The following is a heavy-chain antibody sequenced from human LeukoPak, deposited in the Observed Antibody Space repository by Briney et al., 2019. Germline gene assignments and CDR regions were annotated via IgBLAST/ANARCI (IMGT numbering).Heavy chain of an antibody. CDR3: ARDKSLSHFDY. V-gene: IGHV4-59*11. J-gene: IGHJ4*02. CDR2: ISYIGTT. Sequence: PSEILSPTCAVSGDSFSSHYWTWIRQPPGRGLEWIGYISYIGTTNYNPSLKSRVTISIDTSRNQFSLKLSSVTAADTAVYYCARDKSLSHFDYWGQGTLVTVSS. CDR1: GDSFSSHY.